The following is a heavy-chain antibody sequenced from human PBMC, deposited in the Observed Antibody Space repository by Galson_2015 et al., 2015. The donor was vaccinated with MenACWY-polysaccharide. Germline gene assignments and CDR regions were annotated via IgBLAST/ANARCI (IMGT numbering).Heavy chain of an antibody. J-gene: IGHJ4*02. V-gene: IGHV2-5*02. CDR2: NYWDDDK. D-gene: IGHD1-7*01. CDR1: GFSLSADAVG. CDR3: AIELYIGTPFPPH. Sequence: PALVKPTQPLTLTCTFSGFSLSADAVGVGWYRQPPGKALEWLALNYWDDDKRYSPSLKSRLTITKDTSKNQVVLIMTNMDPVDTATYYCAIELYIGTPFPPHWGQGTLVTVSS.